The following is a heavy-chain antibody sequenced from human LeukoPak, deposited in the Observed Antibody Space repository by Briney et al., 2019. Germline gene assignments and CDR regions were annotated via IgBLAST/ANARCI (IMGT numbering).Heavy chain of an antibody. CDR2: IFHIGVT. V-gene: IGHV4-4*02. Sequence: SGTLSLTCAVSGGSISSDHWWSWVRQPPGKSLEWIGEIFHIGVTNYKPSLKSRVSMSVDKSRHQFSLNLRSLTAADTAVYFCARGGRSAFDVWGPGTKVIDSS. J-gene: IGHJ3*01. CDR1: GGSISSDHW. CDR3: ARGGRSAFDV.